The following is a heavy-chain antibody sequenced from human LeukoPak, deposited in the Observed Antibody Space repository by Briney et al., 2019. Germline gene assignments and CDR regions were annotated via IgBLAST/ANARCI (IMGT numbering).Heavy chain of an antibody. V-gene: IGHV3-48*03. Sequence: PGGSLRLSCAASGFTFSRYGMNWVRQAPGEGQEWVSYISSSGSTIYYADSVKVRFTISRENAKNSLNLHMNSLRAEDPAVYYCARVKDCGCYEVDYWGQGTLVTVSS. J-gene: IGHJ4*02. CDR1: GFTFSRYG. D-gene: IGHD6-19*01. CDR3: ARVKDCGCYEVDY. CDR2: ISSSGSTI.